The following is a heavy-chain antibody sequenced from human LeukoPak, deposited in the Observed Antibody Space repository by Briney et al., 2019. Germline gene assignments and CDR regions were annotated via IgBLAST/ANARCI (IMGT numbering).Heavy chain of an antibody. Sequence: GGSLRLSCAASGFTFSSYGMHWVRQAPGKGLEWVAVISYDGSNKYYADSVKGRFTISRDNSKNTLYLQMNSLRAEDTAVYYCAKGGLRGYSYGRRPYYFDYWGQGTLVTVSS. V-gene: IGHV3-30*18. J-gene: IGHJ4*02. D-gene: IGHD5-18*01. CDR1: GFTFSSYG. CDR2: ISYDGSNK. CDR3: AKGGLRGYSYGRRPYYFDY.